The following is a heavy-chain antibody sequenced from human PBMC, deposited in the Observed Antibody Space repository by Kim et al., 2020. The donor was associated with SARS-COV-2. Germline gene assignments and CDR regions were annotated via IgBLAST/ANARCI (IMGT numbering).Heavy chain of an antibody. CDR1: GFTFDDSA. CDR3: AKDISDSSRWFVALDI. V-gene: IGHV3-43*02. CDR2: ISGDGVST. Sequence: GGSLRLSCAASGFTFDDSAMQWVRQVPGKGLEWVSFISGDGVSTYYADSVKGRFTVSRDNNKNSLYLEMNSLRTEDTAFYYCAKDISDSSRWFVALDIWGLGTIVTVSS. J-gene: IGHJ3*02. D-gene: IGHD6-13*01.